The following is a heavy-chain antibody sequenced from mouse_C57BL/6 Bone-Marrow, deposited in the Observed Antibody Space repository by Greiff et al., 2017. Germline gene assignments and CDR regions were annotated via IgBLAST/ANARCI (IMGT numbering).Heavy chain of an antibody. CDR1: GFTFTDYY. V-gene: IGHV1-76*01. CDR2: IYPGSGNT. Sequence: VQLQQSGAELVRPGASVKLSCKASGFTFTDYYINWVKQRPGQGLEWIARIYPGSGNTYYNEKFKGKATLTAEKSSSTAYMRLSSLTAGDSAVCICARCKRNRGGWYFDGWGTGTTVTVSS. D-gene: IGHD5-2*01. J-gene: IGHJ1*03. CDR3: ARCKRNRGGWYFDG.